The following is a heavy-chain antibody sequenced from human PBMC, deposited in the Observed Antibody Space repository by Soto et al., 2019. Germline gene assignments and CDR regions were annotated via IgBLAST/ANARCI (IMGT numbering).Heavy chain of an antibody. V-gene: IGHV3-30*18. Sequence: HPGGSLRLSCAAPGFTFSSYCMHWVRQAPGKGLEWVAVISYDGSNKYYADSVKGRFTISSDNYKTTKNLQMNSHRAENTAAYDCAEAPCYCYCYCRYWGQGTLVTVSS. CDR3: AEAPCYCYCYCRY. CDR2: ISYDGSNK. D-gene: IGHD2-21*01. J-gene: IGHJ4*02. CDR1: GFTFSSYC.